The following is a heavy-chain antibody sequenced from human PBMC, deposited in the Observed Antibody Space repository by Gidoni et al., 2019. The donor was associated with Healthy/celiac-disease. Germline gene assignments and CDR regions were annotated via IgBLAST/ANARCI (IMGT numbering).Heavy chain of an antibody. CDR3: ARDQGSGAYCGGDCYPDAFDI. CDR2: ISSSSSTI. V-gene: IGHV3-48*02. J-gene: IGHJ3*02. CDR1: GFTFSSYS. Sequence: EVQLVESGGGLVQPGGSLRLSCAASGFTFSSYSMNWVRQAPGKGLEWVSYISSSSSTIYYADSVKGRFTISRDNAKNSLYLQMNSLRDEDTAVYYCARDQGSGAYCGGDCYPDAFDIWGQGTMVTVSS. D-gene: IGHD2-21*02.